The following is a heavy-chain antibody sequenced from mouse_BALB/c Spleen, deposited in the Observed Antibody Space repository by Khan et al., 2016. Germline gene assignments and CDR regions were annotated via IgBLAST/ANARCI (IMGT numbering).Heavy chain of an antibody. V-gene: IGHV3-6*02. J-gene: IGHJ3*01. CDR1: GYSITSGYY. CDR2: ISYDGSN. Sequence: EVQLQESGPGLVKPSQSLSLTCSVTGYSITSGYYWNWIRQFPGNKLEWMGYISYDGSNNYNPPLKNRISITRDTSKNQFFLKLNSVTTEDTATYYCARGRPWFAYWGQGTLVTVSA. CDR3: ARGRPWFAY.